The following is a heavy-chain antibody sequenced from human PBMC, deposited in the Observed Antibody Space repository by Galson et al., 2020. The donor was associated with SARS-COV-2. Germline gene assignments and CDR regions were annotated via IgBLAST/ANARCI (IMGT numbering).Heavy chain of an antibody. Sequence: ASVKVSCKASGYTFTGYYMHWVRQAPGQGLEWMGWINPNSGGTNYAQKFQGRVTMTRDTSISTAYMELSRLRSDDTAVYYCARVGMVRGRYYYGMDVWGQGTTVTVSS. CDR1: GYTFTGYY. CDR3: ARVGMVRGRYYYGMDV. J-gene: IGHJ6*02. D-gene: IGHD3-10*01. CDR2: INPNSGGT. V-gene: IGHV1-2*02.